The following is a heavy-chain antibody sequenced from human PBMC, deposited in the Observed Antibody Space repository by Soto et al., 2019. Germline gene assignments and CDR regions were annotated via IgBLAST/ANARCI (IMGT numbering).Heavy chain of an antibody. D-gene: IGHD6-19*01. V-gene: IGHV3-21*01. CDR2: ISSTSSYT. CDR3: ARDLALAGNY. J-gene: IGHJ4*02. CDR1: GFTCSSYA. Sequence: PGGSLRLSCAASGFTCSSYAMNWVRQTQEKGLEWVSSISSTSSYTHYSDSVKGRFTISRDNANNSLFLQMNSLRAEDTATYYCARDLALAGNYWGQGVLVTVSS.